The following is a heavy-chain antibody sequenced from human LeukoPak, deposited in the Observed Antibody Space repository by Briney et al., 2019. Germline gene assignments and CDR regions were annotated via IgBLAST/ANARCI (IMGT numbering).Heavy chain of an antibody. D-gene: IGHD1-26*01. CDR2: FYYSGST. Sequence: PSETLSLTCTVSGGSISSYYWSWIRQPPGKGLEWIGYFYYSGSTNYNPSLKSRVTISVDTSKNQFSLKLSSVTAADTAVYYCARDGVGGGFDPWGQGTLVTVSS. CDR1: GGSISSYY. J-gene: IGHJ5*02. V-gene: IGHV4-59*01. CDR3: ARDGVGGGFDP.